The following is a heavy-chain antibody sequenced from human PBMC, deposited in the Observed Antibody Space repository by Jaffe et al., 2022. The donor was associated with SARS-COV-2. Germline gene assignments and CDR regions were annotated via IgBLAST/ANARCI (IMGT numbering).Heavy chain of an antibody. CDR2: IYYSGST. CDR1: GGSISSGGYY. CDR3: ATMLVPDYYDSSGPFDY. V-gene: IGHV4-31*03. Sequence: QVQLQESGPGLVKPSQTLSLTCTVSGGSISSGGYYWSWIRQHPGKGLEWIGYIYYSGSTYYNPSLKSRVTISVDTSKNQFSLKLSSVTAADTAVYYCATMLVPDYYDSSGPFDYWGQGTLVTVSS. J-gene: IGHJ4*02. D-gene: IGHD3-22*01.